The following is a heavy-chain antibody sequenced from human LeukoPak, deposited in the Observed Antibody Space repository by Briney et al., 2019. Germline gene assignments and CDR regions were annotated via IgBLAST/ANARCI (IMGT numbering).Heavy chain of an antibody. D-gene: IGHD5-18*01. CDR1: GGSFSGYY. V-gene: IGHV4-34*01. CDR2: INHSGTT. Sequence: SETLSLTCAVYGGSFSGYYWSWIRQPPGKGLEWIGEINHSGTTNYNPSLKSRVTISVDTSKNQFSLKLSSVTAADTAVYYCAREGGYSYGTYYFDYWGQGSLVTVSS. CDR3: AREGGYSYGTYYFDY. J-gene: IGHJ4*02.